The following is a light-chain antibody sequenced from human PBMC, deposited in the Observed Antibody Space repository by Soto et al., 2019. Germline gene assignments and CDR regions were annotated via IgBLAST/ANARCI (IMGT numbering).Light chain of an antibody. J-gene: IGKJ1*01. CDR1: QGISSW. V-gene: IGKV1-12*01. Sequence: DIQMTQSPSSVSASVGDRVTITCRASQGISSWLAWYQQKPGKAPKLLIYKASTSESGVPSRFSGSGSGTDFTLTISSLQPEDFATYYCQQSYSTPWTFGQGTKVDIK. CDR3: QQSYSTPWT. CDR2: KAS.